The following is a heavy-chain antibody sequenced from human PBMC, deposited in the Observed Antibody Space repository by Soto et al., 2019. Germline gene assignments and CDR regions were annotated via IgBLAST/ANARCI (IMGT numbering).Heavy chain of an antibody. CDR2: IIPIFGTA. Sequence: QVQLVQSGAEVKKPGSSVKVSCKASGGTFSSYAISWVRQAPGQGLEWMGGIIPIFGTANYAQKFQGRVTITADESTSTAYMGLSSLRSEDTAVYYSAIVSTILHYYYYGMDVWGQGTTVTVSS. CDR1: GGTFSSYA. J-gene: IGHJ6*02. CDR3: AIVSTILHYYYYGMDV. D-gene: IGHD5-12*01. V-gene: IGHV1-69*01.